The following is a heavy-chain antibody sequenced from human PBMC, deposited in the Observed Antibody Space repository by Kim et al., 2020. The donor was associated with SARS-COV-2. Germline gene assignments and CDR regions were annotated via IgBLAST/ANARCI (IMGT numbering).Heavy chain of an antibody. V-gene: IGHV4-34*01. CDR3: ARTYYGFDY. Sequence: SETLSLTCAVYDGSFSDYFWRWIRQPPGEGLEWIAEIHHSGNTNYNPSLKSRVTISVDTSKKQISLKVFSVTAADTAVYYGARTYYGFDYWGQGTLVTVSS. D-gene: IGHD3-22*01. J-gene: IGHJ4*02. CDR1: DGSFSDYF. CDR2: IHHSGNT.